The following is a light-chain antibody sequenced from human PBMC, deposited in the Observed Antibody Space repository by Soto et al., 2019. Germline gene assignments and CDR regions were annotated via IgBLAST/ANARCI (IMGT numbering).Light chain of an antibody. CDR3: QQYNTWRT. Sequence: EIVMTQSPDTFSVSPRETATLSCRASESVDGNLAWFQQKPGQPPRLLIYSASRRATGIPAMFSGSGSGTEFTLTISNVQSEDFAVYYCQQYNTWRTFGQGTKVDMK. J-gene: IGKJ1*01. V-gene: IGKV3-15*01. CDR2: SAS. CDR1: ESVDGN.